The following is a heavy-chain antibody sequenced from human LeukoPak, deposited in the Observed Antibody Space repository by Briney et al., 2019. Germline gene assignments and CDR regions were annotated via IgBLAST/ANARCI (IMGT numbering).Heavy chain of an antibody. Sequence: GGSLRLSCAASGFTFSSYAMHWVRQAPGKGLEWVAVISYDGSNKYYADSVKGRFTISRDNSKDTLYLQMNSLRAEDTAVYYWAKESGDSSGYYYFDYWGQGTLVTVSS. D-gene: IGHD3-22*01. CDR1: GFTFSSYA. CDR2: ISYDGSNK. J-gene: IGHJ4*02. CDR3: AKESGDSSGYYYFDY. V-gene: IGHV3-30-3*01.